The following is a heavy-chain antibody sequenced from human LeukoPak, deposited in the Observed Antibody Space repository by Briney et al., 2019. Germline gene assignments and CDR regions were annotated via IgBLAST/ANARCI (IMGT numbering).Heavy chain of an antibody. V-gene: IGHV3-30-3*01. CDR2: ISYDGSNK. CDR1: GFTFSSYA. Sequence: PGRSLRLSCAASGFTFSSYAMHWVRQAPGKGLEWVAVISYDGSNKYYADSVKGRFTISRDNSKNTLYLQMNSLRAEDTAVYYCARLDDGDYHYWGQGTLVTVSS. CDR3: ARLDDGDYHY. J-gene: IGHJ4*02. D-gene: IGHD4-17*01.